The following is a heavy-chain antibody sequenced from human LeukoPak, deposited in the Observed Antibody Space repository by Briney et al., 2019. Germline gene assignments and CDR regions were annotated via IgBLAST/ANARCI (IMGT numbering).Heavy chain of an antibody. Sequence: GGSLRLSCAASGFTFSSYWMNWVRQAPGKGLEWVSSISSSSGYIYYADSVKGRFTISRDNAKNSLYLQMNSLRAEDTAVYYCARVRWELTYAFDIWGQGTMVTVSS. CDR2: ISSSSGYI. CDR3: ARVRWELTYAFDI. D-gene: IGHD1-26*01. J-gene: IGHJ3*02. V-gene: IGHV3-21*01. CDR1: GFTFSSYW.